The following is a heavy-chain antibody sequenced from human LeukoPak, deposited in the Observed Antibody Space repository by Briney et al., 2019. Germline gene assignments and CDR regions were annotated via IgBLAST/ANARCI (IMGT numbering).Heavy chain of an antibody. CDR1: GGTFSSYT. V-gene: IGHV1-69*02. Sequence: SVKVSCKASGGTFSSYTISWVRQVPGQGLEWMGRIIPILGIANYAQKFQGRVTITADKSTSTAYMGLSSLRSEDTAVYYCARQFTGSPAQDYWGQGTLVTVSS. J-gene: IGHJ4*02. D-gene: IGHD5-24*01. CDR2: IIPILGIA. CDR3: ARQFTGSPAQDY.